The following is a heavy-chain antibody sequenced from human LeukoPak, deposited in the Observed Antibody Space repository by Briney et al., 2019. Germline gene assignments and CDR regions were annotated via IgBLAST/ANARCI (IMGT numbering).Heavy chain of an antibody. Sequence: PGGSLRLSCATSGFAFSSYDMHWVRQATGKGLEWVSAFHADGETFYSDSVRGRFTISRDNAKNSLNLQMNSLGVGDTAVYYCTRGSGPGVTTIASWGQETLVTVSS. J-gene: IGHJ4*02. CDR1: GFAFSSYD. CDR3: TRGSGPGVTTIAS. D-gene: IGHD4-17*01. V-gene: IGHV3-13*01. CDR2: FHADGET.